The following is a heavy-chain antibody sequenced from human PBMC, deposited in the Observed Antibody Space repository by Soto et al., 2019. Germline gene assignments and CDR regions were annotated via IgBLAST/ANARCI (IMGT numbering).Heavy chain of an antibody. J-gene: IGHJ5*01. CDR1: GGSISGDYY. D-gene: IGHD3-22*01. CDR3: AREPYDITGNRIDS. CDR2: VYHTGST. Sequence: SETLSLTCTVSGGSISGDYYWNWIRQAPGNGLEWIGYVYHTGSTYHNPSLKSRGSISVDTSNNQFSLKLSSVTAVDTAVYFCAREPYDITGNRIDSWGQGXPVTVYS. V-gene: IGHV4-30-4*01.